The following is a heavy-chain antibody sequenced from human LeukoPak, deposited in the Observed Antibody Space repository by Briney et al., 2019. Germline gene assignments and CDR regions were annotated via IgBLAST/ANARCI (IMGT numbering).Heavy chain of an antibody. D-gene: IGHD3-10*01. J-gene: IGHJ5*02. CDR2: INGGNSDT. CDR3: AKGPRVRGVISWFDP. Sequence: GGSLRLSCAASGFTMSNNAMSWVRQAPGKGLGWVSAINGGNSDTNYAESVKGRFIISRDNSRNTLYLQVNSLRAEDTAVYYCAKGPRVRGVISWFDPWGQGTLVTVSS. CDR1: GFTMSNNA. V-gene: IGHV3-23*01.